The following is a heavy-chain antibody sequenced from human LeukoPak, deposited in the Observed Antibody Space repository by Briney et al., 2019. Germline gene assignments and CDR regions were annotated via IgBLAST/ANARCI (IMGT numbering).Heavy chain of an antibody. CDR2: ISGSGGST. CDR3: AKATWAVVTNDYYFDY. V-gene: IGHV3-23*01. D-gene: IGHD4-23*01. Sequence: GGSLRLSCAASGFSVRTTYMSWVRQAPGKGLEWVSAISGSGGSTYYADSVKGRFTISRDNSKNTLYLQMNSLRAEDTAVYYCAKATWAVVTNDYYFDYWGQGTLVTVSS. J-gene: IGHJ4*02. CDR1: GFSVRTTY.